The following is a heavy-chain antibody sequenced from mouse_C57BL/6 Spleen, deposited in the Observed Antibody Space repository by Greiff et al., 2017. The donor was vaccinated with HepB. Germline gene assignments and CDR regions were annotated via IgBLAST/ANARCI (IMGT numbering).Heavy chain of an antibody. D-gene: IGHD1-1*01. Sequence: EVMLVESGGGLVKPGGSLKLSCAASGFTFSSYAMSWVRQTPEKRLEWVATISDGGSYTYYPDNVKGRFTISRDNAKNNLYLQMSHLKSEDTAMYYCARADYGSSYLYYFDYWGQGTTLTVSS. CDR3: ARADYGSSYLYYFDY. J-gene: IGHJ2*01. CDR2: ISDGGSYT. CDR1: GFTFSSYA. V-gene: IGHV5-4*03.